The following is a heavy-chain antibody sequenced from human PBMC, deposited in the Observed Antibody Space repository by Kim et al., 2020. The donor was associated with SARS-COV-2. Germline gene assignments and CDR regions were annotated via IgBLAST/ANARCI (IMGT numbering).Heavy chain of an antibody. CDR3: ARDVKVYGTGYYYYGMDV. CDR1: GYTFTSYY. D-gene: IGHD4-17*01. CDR2: INPSGGST. V-gene: IGHV1-46*01. Sequence: ASVKVSCKASGYTFTSYYMHWVRQAPGQGLEWMGIINPSGGSTSYAQKFQGRVTMTRDTSTSTVYMELSSLRSEDTAVYYCARDVKVYGTGYYYYGMDVWGQGTTVTVSS. J-gene: IGHJ6*02.